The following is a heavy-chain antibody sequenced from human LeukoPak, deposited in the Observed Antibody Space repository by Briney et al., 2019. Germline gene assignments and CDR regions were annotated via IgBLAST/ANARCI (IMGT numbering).Heavy chain of an antibody. V-gene: IGHV4-59*01. CDR3: AREEARTFWSGYYHYYYGMDV. CDR2: IYYSGST. J-gene: IGHJ6*02. Sequence: PSETLSLTCTVSGGSISSYYWSWIRQPPGKGLEWIGYIYYSGSTNYNLSLKSRVTISVDTSKNQFSLKLSSVTAADTAVYYCAREEARTFWSGYYHYYYGMDVWGQGTTVTVSS. D-gene: IGHD3-3*01. CDR1: GGSISSYY.